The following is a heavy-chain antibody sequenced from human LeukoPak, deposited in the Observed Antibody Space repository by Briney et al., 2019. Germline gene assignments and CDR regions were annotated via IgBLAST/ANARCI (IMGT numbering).Heavy chain of an antibody. J-gene: IGHJ4*02. CDR3: AKEGYYYDSSGYYYRD. V-gene: IGHV3-23*01. CDR2: ISGSGGST. Sequence: GGSLRLSCAASGFTFSSYAMSWVRQAPGKGLEWVSAISGSGGSTYYADSVKGRFTISRDNSKNTLYLQMNCLRAEDTAVYYCAKEGYYYDSSGYYYRDWGQGTLVTVSS. CDR1: GFTFSSYA. D-gene: IGHD3-22*01.